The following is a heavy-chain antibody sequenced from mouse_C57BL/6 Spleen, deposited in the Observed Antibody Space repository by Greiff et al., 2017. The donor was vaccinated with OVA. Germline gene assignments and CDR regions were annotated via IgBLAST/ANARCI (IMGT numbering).Heavy chain of an antibody. V-gene: IGHV1-19*01. Sequence: EVQLQQSGPVLVKPGASVKMSCKASGYTFTDYYMNWVKQSHGKSLEWIGVINPYNGGTSYNQKFKGKATLTVDKSSSTAYMELNSLTSEDSAVYYCARKYYYGSSYWYFDVWGTGTTVTVSS. D-gene: IGHD1-1*01. J-gene: IGHJ1*03. CDR1: GYTFTDYY. CDR2: INPYNGGT. CDR3: ARKYYYGSSYWYFDV.